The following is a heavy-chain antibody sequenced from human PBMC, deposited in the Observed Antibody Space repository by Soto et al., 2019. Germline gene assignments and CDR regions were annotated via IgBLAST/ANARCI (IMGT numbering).Heavy chain of an antibody. Sequence: QVQLVQSGAEVKKPGSSVKVSCTASGGSLSNFGISWVRQAPGQGLEWMGAIIPVFGTPTYAQKFQDRVTINADESTTTVYMEVRSLKSEDTAVYYCARGDATKIVVTTYYAMDVWGQGTTVTVSS. V-gene: IGHV1-69*12. J-gene: IGHJ6*02. CDR3: ARGDATKIVVTTYYAMDV. D-gene: IGHD3-22*01. CDR1: GGSLSNFG. CDR2: IIPVFGTP.